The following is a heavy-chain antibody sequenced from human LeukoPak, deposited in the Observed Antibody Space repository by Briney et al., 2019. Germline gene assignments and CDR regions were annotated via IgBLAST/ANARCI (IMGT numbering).Heavy chain of an antibody. V-gene: IGHV5-51*01. CDR1: GCRFTSYW. Sequence: GGSLQISCKGSGCRFTSYWIGWVRQMPGKGLEGMGIIYPGESDTRNSPSLQGQVTISADKSISTAYLQWSSLKASDTAMYYCARCLGVAVEYYFDYWGQGTLVTVSS. CDR3: ARCLGVAVEYYFDY. J-gene: IGHJ4*02. CDR2: IYPGESDT. D-gene: IGHD3-3*01.